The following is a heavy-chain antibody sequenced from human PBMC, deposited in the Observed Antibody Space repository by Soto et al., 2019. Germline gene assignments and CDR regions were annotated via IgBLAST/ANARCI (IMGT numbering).Heavy chain of an antibody. CDR2: MNPNSGNT. CDR1: GYTFTSYD. CDR3: ARVYSSSWGFDY. Sequence: SVKVSCKASGYTFTSYDINWVRQATGQGLEWMGWMNPNSGNTGYAQKFQGRVTMTRNTSISTAYMELSSLRSEDTAVYYCARVYSSSWGFDYWGQGTLVTVSS. D-gene: IGHD6-13*01. J-gene: IGHJ4*02. V-gene: IGHV1-8*01.